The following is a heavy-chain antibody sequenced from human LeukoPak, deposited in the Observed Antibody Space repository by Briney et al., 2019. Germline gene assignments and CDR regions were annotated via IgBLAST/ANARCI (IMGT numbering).Heavy chain of an antibody. V-gene: IGHV4-31*03. CDR1: GGSISSGGYY. CDR3: ARVGSARDWYFDL. Sequence: SQTLSLTCTVSGGSISSGGYYWSWIRQHPGKGLEWIGYIYYSGSTYYNPSLKSRVTTSVDTSKNQFSLKLSSVTAADTAVYYCARVGSARDWYFDLWGRGTLVTVSA. D-gene: IGHD2-21*01. J-gene: IGHJ2*01. CDR2: IYYSGST.